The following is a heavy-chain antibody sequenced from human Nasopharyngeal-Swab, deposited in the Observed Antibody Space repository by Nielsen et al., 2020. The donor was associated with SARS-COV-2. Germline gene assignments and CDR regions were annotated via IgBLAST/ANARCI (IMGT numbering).Heavy chain of an antibody. D-gene: IGHD6-19*01. V-gene: IGHV6-1*01. CDR3: ARIAVAGHNWFDS. Sequence: WIRQSPSRGLEWLGRTYYRSKWYNDYAVSVKSRITINPDTSKNQFSLQLNSVTPEDTAVYYCARIAVAGHNWFDSWGQGTLVTVSS. CDR2: TYYRSKWYN. J-gene: IGHJ5*01.